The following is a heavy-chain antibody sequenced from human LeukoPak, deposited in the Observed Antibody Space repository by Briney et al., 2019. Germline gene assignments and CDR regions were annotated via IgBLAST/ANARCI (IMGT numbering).Heavy chain of an antibody. CDR3: ARDSPLHTAMYD. J-gene: IGHJ4*02. Sequence: ASVKVSFTASGYTFTIYGISWVRQAPGQGLEWMGWISAYNGNTNYAQKLQGRVTMTTDTSTSTAYMELRSLRSDDTAVYYCARDSPLHTAMYDWGQGTLVTVSS. CDR2: ISAYNGNT. CDR1: GYTFTIYG. D-gene: IGHD5-18*01. V-gene: IGHV1-18*01.